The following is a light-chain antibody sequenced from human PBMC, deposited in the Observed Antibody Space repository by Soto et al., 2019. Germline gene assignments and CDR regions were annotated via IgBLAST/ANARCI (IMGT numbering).Light chain of an antibody. Sequence: DIQMTQSPSTLSASVGDRVTITCRASQTITTLLAWYQQKPGRAPTLLIYKTSTLESGVPSRFSGSGSGTQFTLTFSSLQHDDFATYYCQQYNSYPLTFGQGTRLEIK. J-gene: IGKJ5*01. CDR3: QQYNSYPLT. V-gene: IGKV1-5*03. CDR2: KTS. CDR1: QTITTL.